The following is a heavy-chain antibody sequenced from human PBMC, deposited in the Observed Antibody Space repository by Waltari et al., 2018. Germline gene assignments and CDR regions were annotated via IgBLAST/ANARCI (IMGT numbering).Heavy chain of an antibody. CDR3: ARGGHVDWLPPDY. J-gene: IGHJ4*02. D-gene: IGHD3-9*01. CDR1: GCRFSNYW. V-gene: IGHV3-74*01. Sequence: EVQLVESGGDLVQPVGSLRLSCAASGCRFSNYWIHWVRQAPGKGLGWGSRIHTDGSGTRYADSVEGRFTISRDNTKNTLYLQMNSLRVEDTAVYYCARGGHVDWLPPDYWGQGTLVAVSS. CDR2: IHTDGSGT.